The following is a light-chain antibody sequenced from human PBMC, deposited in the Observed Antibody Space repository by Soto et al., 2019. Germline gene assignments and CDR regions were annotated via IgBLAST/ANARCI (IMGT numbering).Light chain of an antibody. V-gene: IGKV3-11*01. CDR1: QSVRTY. Sequence: EIVLTQSPATLSLSPGERATLSCRASQSVRTYLFWYQQKPGQSPRLLIYDASNRAAGIPARFSGSGSGTDFTLTISSLEPEDFAIYYCQQRGNWPPITFGQGTRLEIK. CDR2: DAS. J-gene: IGKJ5*01. CDR3: QQRGNWPPIT.